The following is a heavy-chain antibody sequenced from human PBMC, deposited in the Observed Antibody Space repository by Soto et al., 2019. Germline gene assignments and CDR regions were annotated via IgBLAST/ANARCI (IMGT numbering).Heavy chain of an antibody. J-gene: IGHJ5*02. CDR1: GDSINSGSYS. CDR2: LHSSGST. Sequence: SETLSVTCTVSGDSINSGSYSWSWIRQPPGKGLEWIGYLHSSGSTKYNPSVKSRVTISVDTSRNQISLRLSSVTAADTAVYYCARPHGGSSGWDNWFDPWGQGTLVTVSS. V-gene: IGHV4-61*01. D-gene: IGHD6-25*01. CDR3: ARPHGGSSGWDNWFDP.